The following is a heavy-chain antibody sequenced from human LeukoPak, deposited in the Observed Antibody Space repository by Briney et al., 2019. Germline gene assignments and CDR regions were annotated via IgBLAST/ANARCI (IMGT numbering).Heavy chain of an antibody. CDR2: IKQDGSEK. J-gene: IGHJ4*02. CDR1: GFTFSSYW. Sequence: GGSLRLSCAASGFTFSSYWMSWVRQAPGKGLEWVANIKQDGSEKYYVDSVKGRFTISRDNAKNSLYLQMNSLRAEDTAVYYCARDATVTTPYFDYWGQGTLVTVSS. V-gene: IGHV3-7*01. D-gene: IGHD4-17*01. CDR3: ARDATVTTPYFDY.